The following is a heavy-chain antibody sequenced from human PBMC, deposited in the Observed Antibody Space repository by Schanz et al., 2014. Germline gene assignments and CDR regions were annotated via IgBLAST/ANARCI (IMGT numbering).Heavy chain of an antibody. Sequence: EVQLVESGGGLVQPGGSLRLSCAASRFTFSDYWMSWVRQAPGKGLEWVANMNQDGSVKNYVDSVKGRFTISRDNAKNSLYLQMNSLXXXXXAVYYCARDKGGLIPFXYWGQGTLVAVSS. CDR1: RFTFSDYW. J-gene: IGHJ4*02. V-gene: IGHV3-7*01. CDR3: ARDKGGLIPFXY. D-gene: IGHD2-15*01. CDR2: MNQDGSVK.